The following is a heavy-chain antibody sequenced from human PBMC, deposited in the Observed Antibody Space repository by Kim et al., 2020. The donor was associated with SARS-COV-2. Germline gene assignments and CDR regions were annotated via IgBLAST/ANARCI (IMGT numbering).Heavy chain of an antibody. J-gene: IGHJ3*02. CDR3: GGDPPGGMGSPFFI. V-gene: IGHV3-33*01. CDR2: IWASGTTK. Sequence: GGSLRLSCVASGFPFNTYGIHWVRQAPGAGLEWLAFIWASGTTKFYADSVKGRFTISKDNSKNTAYLQMDSLRADDTAFYYCGGDPPGGMGSPFFIWGQGTKVTVSS. D-gene: IGHD2-15*01. CDR1: GFPFNTYG.